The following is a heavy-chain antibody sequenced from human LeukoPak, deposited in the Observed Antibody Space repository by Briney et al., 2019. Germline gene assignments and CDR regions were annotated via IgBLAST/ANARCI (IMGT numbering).Heavy chain of an antibody. CDR1: GFTFSDYY. CDR2: ISSSGSTI. J-gene: IGHJ4*02. V-gene: IGHV3-11*01. D-gene: IGHD3-3*02. CDR3: AREAVFASWVGPFDY. Sequence: GGSLRLSCAASGFTFSDYYMSWTRQAPGKGLEWVSYISSSGSTIYYADSVKGRFTISRDNAKNSLYLQMNSLRAEDTAVYYCAREAVFASWVGPFDYWGQGTLVTVSS.